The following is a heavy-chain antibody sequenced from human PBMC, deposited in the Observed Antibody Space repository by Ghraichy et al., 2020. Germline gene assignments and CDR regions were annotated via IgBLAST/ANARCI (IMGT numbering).Heavy chain of an antibody. V-gene: IGHV3-23*01. CDR1: GFTFSSYA. CDR2: ISDTGGST. J-gene: IGHJ4*02. Sequence: GSLRLSCAASGFTFSSYAMSWVRQAPGKGLEWVSTISDTGGSTYNADSVKGRFTISRDNSKNTVYLQMKSLRAEDTAVYYCAKSSPMGEDFWGQGTLVTVSS. D-gene: IGHD1-26*01. CDR3: AKSSPMGEDF.